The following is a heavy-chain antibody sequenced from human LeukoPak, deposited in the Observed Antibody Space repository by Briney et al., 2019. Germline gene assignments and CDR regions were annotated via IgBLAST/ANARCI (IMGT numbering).Heavy chain of an antibody. Sequence: SQTLSLTCTVSGGSISNGSYYWSWIRQPAGKGLEWIGRIYTSGSTNYNPSLKSRVTISVDTSKNQFSLKLSSVTAADTAVYYCARDTPSGYYYYYMDVWGKGTTVTVSS. CDR1: GGSISNGSYY. J-gene: IGHJ6*03. D-gene: IGHD6-25*01. CDR2: IYTSGST. CDR3: ARDTPSGYYYYYMDV. V-gene: IGHV4-61*02.